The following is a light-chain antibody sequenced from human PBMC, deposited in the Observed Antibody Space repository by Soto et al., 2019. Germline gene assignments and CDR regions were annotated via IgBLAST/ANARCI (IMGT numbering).Light chain of an antibody. CDR3: QQTYSDSS. CDR2: GAS. V-gene: IGKV1-39*01. Sequence: DVRMTQSPSSLSASVGDTITITCRASRTFNTYLNWFQQKPGEPPRLLIYGASTLHDGVPSTFSGSGSGADFTLAISGLQPEDFASYNCQQTYSDSSFSGGTKV. CDR1: RTFNTY. J-gene: IGKJ4*01.